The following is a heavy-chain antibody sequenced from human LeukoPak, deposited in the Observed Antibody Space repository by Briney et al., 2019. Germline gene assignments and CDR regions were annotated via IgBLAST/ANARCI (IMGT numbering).Heavy chain of an antibody. D-gene: IGHD2-2*01. J-gene: IGHJ4*02. CDR2: VKSKTVGGTT. V-gene: IGHV3-15*07. CDR1: GFTFSNAW. CDR3: TTDYCTSTTCYLNY. Sequence: GGSLRLSCAASGFTFSNAWMNWVRQAPGMGLEWVGRVKSKTVGGTTDYAAPVKGRLTISRDDSKNTLYLQMNSLKTEDTAVYYCTTDYCTSTTCYLNYWGQGTLVTVSS.